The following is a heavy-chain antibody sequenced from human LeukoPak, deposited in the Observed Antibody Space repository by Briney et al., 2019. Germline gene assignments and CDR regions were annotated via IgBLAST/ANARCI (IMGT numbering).Heavy chain of an antibody. D-gene: IGHD3-16*02. CDR3: TNGGVIVTAYFDY. J-gene: IGHJ4*02. CDR2: INSDWSST. V-gene: IGHV3-74*01. CDR1: GFTFSSYW. Sequence: GGSLRLSCAASGFTFSSYWMHWVRQAPGKGLVWVSRINSDWSSTSYADSVKGRFTISRDNAKNTLYLQMNSLRAEDTAVYYCTNGGVIVTAYFDYWGQGTLVTVSS.